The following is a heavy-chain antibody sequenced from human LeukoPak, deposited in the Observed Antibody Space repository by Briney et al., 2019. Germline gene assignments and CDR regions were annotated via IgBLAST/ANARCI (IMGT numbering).Heavy chain of an antibody. Sequence: GASVKVSCKASGYTFTSYDINWVRQATGQGLEWMGWMNPNSGNTGYAQKFQGRVTMTRNTSISTAYMELSSLRSEDTAVYYCARGIGFGSGSYYYYYMDVWGKGTTVTISS. V-gene: IGHV1-8*01. CDR3: ARGIGFGSGSYYYYYMDV. CDR1: GYTFTSYD. D-gene: IGHD3-10*01. CDR2: MNPNSGNT. J-gene: IGHJ6*03.